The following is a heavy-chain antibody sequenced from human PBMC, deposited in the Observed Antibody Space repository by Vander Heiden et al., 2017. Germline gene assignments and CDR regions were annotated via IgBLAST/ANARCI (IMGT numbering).Heavy chain of an antibody. Sequence: QVTLKESGPVLVKPTETLTLTCTVSGFALSTARMGVSWIRQPPGKALEWLAHIFSNDEKSYSTSLKSRLTISKDTAKSQVVLTMTNMDPVDTATYYCARIRAKGSYYGSGTNWFDPWGHGTLVTVSS. D-gene: IGHD3-10*01. CDR3: ARIRAKGSYYGSGTNWFDP. J-gene: IGHJ5*02. CDR2: IFSNDEK. CDR1: GFALSTARMG. V-gene: IGHV2-26*01.